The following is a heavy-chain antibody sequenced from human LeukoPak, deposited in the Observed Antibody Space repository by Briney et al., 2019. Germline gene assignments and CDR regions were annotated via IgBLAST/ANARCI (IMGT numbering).Heavy chain of an antibody. V-gene: IGHV1-18*01. CDR2: ISAYNGNT. D-gene: IGHD5-18*01. CDR3: ARDTQLWYHKVSDY. Sequence: ASVKVSCKASGYTFTSYGISWVRQAPRQGLEWMGWISAYNGNTNYAQKLQGRVTMTTDTSTSTAYMELRSLRSDDTAVYYCARDTQLWYHKVSDYWGQGTMVTVSS. J-gene: IGHJ3*01. CDR1: GYTFTSYG.